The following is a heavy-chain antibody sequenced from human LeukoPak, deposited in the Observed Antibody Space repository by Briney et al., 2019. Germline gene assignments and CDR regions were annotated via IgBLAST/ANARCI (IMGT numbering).Heavy chain of an antibody. CDR3: ARYYCSAGSCYLDY. J-gene: IGHJ4*02. Sequence: PSETLSLTCTVSGGSISSYYWSWIRQPPGKGLEWIGYIYYSGSTKYNPSLKSRVTISVDTSKNQFSLKLSSVTAADTAVYYCARYYCSAGSCYLDYWGRGTLVTVSS. CDR2: IYYSGST. D-gene: IGHD2-15*01. CDR1: GGSISSYY. V-gene: IGHV4-59*08.